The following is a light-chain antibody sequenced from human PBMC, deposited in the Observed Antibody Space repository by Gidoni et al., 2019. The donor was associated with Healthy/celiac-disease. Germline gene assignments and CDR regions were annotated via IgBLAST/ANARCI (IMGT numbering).Light chain of an antibody. Sequence: SYVLTQPPSVSVAPRQTARITCGGNNIGSKSVHCYQQKPGQAPVLVVYDDSDRHSGIPERVSSSNSGNTATLTISRDEAGDEADYYCQVWDSSSDHWVFGGGTKLTVL. J-gene: IGLJ3*02. CDR1: NIGSKS. CDR2: DDS. CDR3: QVWDSSSDHWV. V-gene: IGLV3-21*02.